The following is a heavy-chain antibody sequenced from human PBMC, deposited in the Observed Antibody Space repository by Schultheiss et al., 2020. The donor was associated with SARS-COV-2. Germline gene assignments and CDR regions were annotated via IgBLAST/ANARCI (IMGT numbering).Heavy chain of an antibody. J-gene: IGHJ5*02. D-gene: IGHD5-24*01. Sequence: SQTLSLTCTVSGGSISSYYWSWIRQPPGKGLEWIGYIYYSGSTNYNPSLKSRVTISVDTSKNQFSLKLSSVTAADTAVYYCARSSGGGEQKVPGGVESDWFDPWGQGTLVTVSS. V-gene: IGHV4-59*01. CDR2: IYYSGST. CDR1: GGSISSYY. CDR3: ARSSGGGEQKVPGGVESDWFDP.